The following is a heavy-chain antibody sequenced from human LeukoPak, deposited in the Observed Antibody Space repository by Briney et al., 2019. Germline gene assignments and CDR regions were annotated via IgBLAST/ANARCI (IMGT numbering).Heavy chain of an antibody. CDR2: VIGSGDNT. CDR1: GFSPSSYT. V-gene: IGHV3-23*01. J-gene: IGHJ3*02. Sequence: PGGCLRLSSAAPGFSPSSYTMSWGRQAPEGGLWWGSTVIGSGDNTHYADSLKGRFTILRDDSQYPLYLQMNSRRAEDTAVYYCAKGSSPARSIVGASSALDIWGQGTMVTVSS. CDR3: AKGSSPARSIVGASSALDI. D-gene: IGHD1-26*01.